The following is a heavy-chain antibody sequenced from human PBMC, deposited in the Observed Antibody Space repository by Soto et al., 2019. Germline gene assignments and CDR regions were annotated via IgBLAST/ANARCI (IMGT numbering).Heavy chain of an antibody. D-gene: IGHD1-1*01. CDR3: ARDLAPELERRSYSSYYGMDV. V-gene: IGHV1-69*01. J-gene: IGHJ6*02. CDR1: GGTFSSYA. CDR2: IIPIFGTA. Sequence: QVQLVQSGAEVKKPGSSVKVSCKSSGGTFSSYAISWVRQAPGQGLEWMGGIIPIFGTANYAQKFQGRVTITADESTSTAYMELSSLRSEDTVVYYSARDLAPELERRSYSSYYGMDVWGQGTTVTVSS.